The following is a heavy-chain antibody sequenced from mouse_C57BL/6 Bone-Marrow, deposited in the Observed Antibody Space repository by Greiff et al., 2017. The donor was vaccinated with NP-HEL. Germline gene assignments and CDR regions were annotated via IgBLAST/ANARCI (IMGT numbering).Heavy chain of an antibody. CDR1: GFNIKDDY. CDR3: TTCNFYAMDY. D-gene: IGHD4-1*02. CDR2: IDPENGDT. Sequence: EVKLMESGAELVRPGASVKLSCTASGFNIKDDYMHWVKQRPEQGLEWIGWIDPENGDTEYASKFQGKATITADTSSNTAYLQLSSLTSEDTAVYYCTTCNFYAMDYWGQGTSVTVSS. V-gene: IGHV14-4*01. J-gene: IGHJ4*01.